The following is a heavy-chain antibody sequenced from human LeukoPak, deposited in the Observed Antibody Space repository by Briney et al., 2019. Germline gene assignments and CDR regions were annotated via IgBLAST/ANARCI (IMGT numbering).Heavy chain of an antibody. CDR1: GLTFSDYS. V-gene: IGHV3-21*01. CDR3: ASERLVVRGITGYFDY. CDR2: ISFTSSFV. D-gene: IGHD3-10*01. Sequence: GGSLRLSCAASGLTFSDYSMNWVRQAPGKGLEWVSSISFTSSFVYYADSVKGRFTISRDNAKNSLYLQMNSLRAEDTAVYYCASERLVVRGITGYFDYWGQGTLVTVSS. J-gene: IGHJ4*02.